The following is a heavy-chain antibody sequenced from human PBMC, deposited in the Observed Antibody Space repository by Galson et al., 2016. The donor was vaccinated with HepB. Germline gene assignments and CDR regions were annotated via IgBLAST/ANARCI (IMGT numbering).Heavy chain of an antibody. D-gene: IGHD3-22*01. CDR2: ISPSNGTT. J-gene: IGHJ6*02. CDR3: AREGTMILGAPYGVDV. Sequence: SVKVSCKASGYTFSSCAISWVRQAPGQGLEWMGWISPSNGTTKYALKLQGRVTMTTDTSTSTAYMELRSLRSDDTALYYCAREGTMILGAPYGVDVWGQGTTVTVSS. V-gene: IGHV1-18*04. CDR1: GYTFSSCA.